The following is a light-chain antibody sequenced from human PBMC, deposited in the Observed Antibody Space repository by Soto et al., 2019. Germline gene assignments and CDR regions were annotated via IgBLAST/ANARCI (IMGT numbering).Light chain of an antibody. V-gene: IGKV1-5*01. J-gene: IGKJ2*03. CDR1: QSIIIW. Sequence: DIQMTQSPSSLSSSVGDRVTITXRASQSIIIWLSWYQHIPGKAPKXXIYXASSLQSGVPSSFSGSGCGTEFTITISSLQADDVETYCCQQYNTFYSFGLGTKVDIK. CDR3: QQYNTFYS. CDR2: XAS.